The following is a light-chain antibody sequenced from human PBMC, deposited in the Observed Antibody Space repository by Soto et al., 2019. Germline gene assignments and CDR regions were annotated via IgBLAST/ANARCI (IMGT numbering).Light chain of an antibody. V-gene: IGLV2-14*01. CDR2: EVS. CDR1: SSDV. J-gene: IGLJ1*01. Sequence: QSVLTQPASVSGSPGQSITTSCTGTSSDVSWYQQHPGKAPKLMIYEVSNRPSGVSNRFSGSKSGNTASLTISGLQTEDEADYYCSSYTSDIPRIGTGTKVTVL. CDR3: SSYTSDIPR.